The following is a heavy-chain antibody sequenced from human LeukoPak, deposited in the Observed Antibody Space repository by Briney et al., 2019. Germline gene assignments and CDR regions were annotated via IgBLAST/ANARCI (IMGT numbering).Heavy chain of an antibody. J-gene: IGHJ4*02. CDR2: IKSKTDGGTT. CDR3: TREAVTANGYFDY. Sequence: GGSLRLSCAASGFTFSSYNMTWVRQAPGKGLEWVGRIKSKTDGGTTDYAAPVKGRFTISRDDSKNTLYLQMNSLKTEDTAVYYCTREAVTANGYFDYWGQGTLVTVSS. D-gene: IGHD2-21*02. V-gene: IGHV3-15*01. CDR1: GFTFSSYN.